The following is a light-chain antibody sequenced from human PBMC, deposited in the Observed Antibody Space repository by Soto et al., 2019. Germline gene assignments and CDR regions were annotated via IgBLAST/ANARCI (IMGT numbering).Light chain of an antibody. CDR1: SSNIGAGYA. V-gene: IGLV1-40*01. J-gene: IGLJ3*02. CDR3: QSYDSSTV. CDR2: GNS. Sequence: QSVLTQPPSVSGAPGQRVTISCTGSSSNIGAGYAVHWYQQLPGTAPKLLIYGNSNRPSGVPDRFSGSKSGTSASLAITGLQAEDEADYYCQSYDSSTVFGGGTKVTVL.